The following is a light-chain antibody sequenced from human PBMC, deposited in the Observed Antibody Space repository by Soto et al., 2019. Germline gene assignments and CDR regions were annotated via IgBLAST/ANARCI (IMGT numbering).Light chain of an antibody. Sequence: DIQMTQSPSSLSASVGDRVTFTCRASQDIGHSLAWYQQKPGKTIQLLIYGASTLQSGVPSRFSGRGSGTDFTLTITRLQTEDVETYYCQKYKSDPYTFGPGTKVDIK. J-gene: IGKJ3*01. CDR1: QDIGHS. CDR3: QKYKSDPYT. V-gene: IGKV1-27*01. CDR2: GAS.